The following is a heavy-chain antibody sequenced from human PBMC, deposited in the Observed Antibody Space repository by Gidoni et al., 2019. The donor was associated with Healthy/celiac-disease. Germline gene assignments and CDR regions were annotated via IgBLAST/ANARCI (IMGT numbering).Heavy chain of an antibody. V-gene: IGHV1-69*02. D-gene: IGHD3-9*01. CDR2: IIPILGIA. Sequence: QVQLVQSGAEVKKPGSSVKVSCKASGGTFSSYTISWVRQAPGQGLEWMGRIIPILGIANYAQKFQGRVTITADKSTSTAYMELSSLRSEDTAVYYCARAGPYYDILTGRASAHYFDYWGQGTLVTVSS. CDR1: GGTFSSYT. CDR3: ARAGPYYDILTGRASAHYFDY. J-gene: IGHJ4*02.